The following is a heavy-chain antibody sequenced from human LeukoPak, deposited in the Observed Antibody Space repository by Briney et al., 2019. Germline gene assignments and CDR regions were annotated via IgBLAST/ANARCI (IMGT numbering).Heavy chain of an antibody. D-gene: IGHD5-18*01. V-gene: IGHV4-34*01. CDR1: GGSFSGYY. Sequence: SETLSLTCAVYGGSFSGYYWSWIRQPPGKGLEWIGEINHSGSTNYNPSLKSRVTISVDTSKNQFSLKLSSVTAADTAVYYCARIQLWLRVYYYGMDVWGQGTTVTVSS. CDR3: ARIQLWLRVYYYGMDV. J-gene: IGHJ6*02. CDR2: INHSGST.